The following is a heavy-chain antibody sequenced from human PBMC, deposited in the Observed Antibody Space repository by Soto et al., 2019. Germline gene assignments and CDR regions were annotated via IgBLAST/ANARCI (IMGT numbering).Heavy chain of an antibody. CDR1: GFTFSDYY. CDR2: ISSSSSYT. CDR3: ARAPTYNWFDP. V-gene: IGHV3-11*06. Sequence: QVQLVESGGGLVKPGGSLRLSCAASGFTFSDYYMSWIRQAPGKGLEWVSYISSSSSYTNYADSVKGRFTISRDNAKNSLYLQMNSLRAEDTAVYYCARAPTYNWFDPWGQGTLVTVSS. J-gene: IGHJ5*02.